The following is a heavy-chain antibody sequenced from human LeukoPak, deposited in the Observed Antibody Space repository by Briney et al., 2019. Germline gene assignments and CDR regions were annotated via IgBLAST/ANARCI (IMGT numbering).Heavy chain of an antibody. Sequence: SETLSLTCIASGGSFVSTTHYWGWVRQSPGMGLQWIGSVQDGGFTYYKPSFKSRATISLDTSKNLLSLNVTSVTAADAAVYYCARGRGYCSGGSCYRCCHFDYWGQGTLVTVSS. CDR2: VQDGGFT. V-gene: IGHV4-39*02. CDR1: GGSFVSTTHY. CDR3: ARGRGYCSGGSCYRCCHFDY. J-gene: IGHJ4*02. D-gene: IGHD2-15*01.